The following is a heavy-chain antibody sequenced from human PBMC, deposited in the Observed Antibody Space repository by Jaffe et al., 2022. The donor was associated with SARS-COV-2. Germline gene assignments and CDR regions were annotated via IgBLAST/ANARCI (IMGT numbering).Heavy chain of an antibody. D-gene: IGHD3-22*01. CDR2: IYYSGST. Sequence: QVQLQESGPGLVKPSQTLSLTCTVSGGSISSGDYYWSWIRQPPGKGLEWIGYIYYSGSTYYNPSLKSRVTISVDTSKNQFSLKLSSVTAADTAVYYCARGVGDDSSGYSGVPAFDYWGQGTLVTVSS. J-gene: IGHJ4*02. CDR3: ARGVGDDSSGYSGVPAFDY. V-gene: IGHV4-30-4*01. CDR1: GGSISSGDYY.